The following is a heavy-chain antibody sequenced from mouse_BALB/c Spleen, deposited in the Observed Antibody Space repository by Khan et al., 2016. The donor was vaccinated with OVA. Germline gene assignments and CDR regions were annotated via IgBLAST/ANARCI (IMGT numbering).Heavy chain of an antibody. D-gene: IGHD1-1*01. CDR2: ISSGGSYT. Sequence: EVMLVESGGGLLRPGGSLKLSCAASGFSFSSYSMSWVRQTPDKRLEWVATISSGGSYTYYPDSVKGRFTISRDHAKNTLYLQMSSLKSAVTTLFYSTRHRVYYGSNPYFDYWGQGTTLTVSS. CDR1: GFSFSSYS. CDR3: TRHRVYYGSNPYFDY. J-gene: IGHJ2*01. V-gene: IGHV5-6-4*01.